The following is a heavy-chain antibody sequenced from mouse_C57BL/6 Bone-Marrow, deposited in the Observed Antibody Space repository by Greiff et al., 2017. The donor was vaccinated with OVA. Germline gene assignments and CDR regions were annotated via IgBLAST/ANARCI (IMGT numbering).Heavy chain of an antibody. D-gene: IGHD1-1*02. V-gene: IGHV1-63*01. Sequence: VQLQESGAELVRPGTSVKMSCKASGYTFTNYWIGWAKQRPGHGLEWIGDIYPGGGYTNYNEKFKGKATLTADKSSSTAYMQFSSLTSEDSAIYYCARRNYGPYFDYWGQGTTLTVSS. CDR1: GYTFTNYW. CDR2: IYPGGGYT. J-gene: IGHJ2*01. CDR3: ARRNYGPYFDY.